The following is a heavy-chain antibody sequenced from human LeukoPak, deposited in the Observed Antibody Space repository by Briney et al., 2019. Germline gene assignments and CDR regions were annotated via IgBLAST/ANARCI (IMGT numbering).Heavy chain of an antibody. CDR3: ARGLRLRLWFGELSLYNWFDP. D-gene: IGHD3-10*01. J-gene: IGHJ5*02. CDR1: GGSFSGYY. CDR2: INHSGST. V-gene: IGHV4-34*01. Sequence: SETLSLTCAVYGGSFSGYYWSWIRQPPGKGLEWIGEINHSGSTNYNPSLKSRVTISVDTSKNQFSLKLSSVTAADTAVYYCARGLRLRLWFGELSLYNWFDPWGQGTLVTVSS.